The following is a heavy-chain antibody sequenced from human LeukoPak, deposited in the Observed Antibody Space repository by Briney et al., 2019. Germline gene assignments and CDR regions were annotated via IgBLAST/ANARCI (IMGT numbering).Heavy chain of an antibody. Sequence: GGSLRLSCAASGFTFSSYPMHWVRQAPGRGLGWVAVISYDGSNKYYTDSVKGRFTISRDNSKNTLYLQMNSLRTDDTAVYYCARTMAAATYDYWGQGTLVTVSS. D-gene: IGHD3-10*01. CDR3: ARTMAAATYDY. V-gene: IGHV3-30-3*01. J-gene: IGHJ4*02. CDR2: ISYDGSNK. CDR1: GFTFSSYP.